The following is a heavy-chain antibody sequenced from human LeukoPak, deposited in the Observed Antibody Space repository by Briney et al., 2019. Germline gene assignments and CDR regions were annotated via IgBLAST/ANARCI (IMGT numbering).Heavy chain of an antibody. CDR1: SGSISSYY. CDR2: IYYSGST. V-gene: IGHV4-59*01. CDR3: ARVVYYYDSSGYSYYFDY. D-gene: IGHD3-22*01. J-gene: IGHJ4*02. Sequence: SETLSLTCTVSSGSISSYYWTWIRQPPGKGLEWIGYIYYSGSTDYNPSLKSRVTISVDTSKNQFSLKLSSVTAADTAGYYCARVVYYYDSSGYSYYFDYWGQGTLVTVSS.